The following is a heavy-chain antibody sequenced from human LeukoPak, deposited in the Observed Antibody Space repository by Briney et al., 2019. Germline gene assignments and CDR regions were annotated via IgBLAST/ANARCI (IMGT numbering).Heavy chain of an antibody. CDR1: GGTFSSYT. CDR3: ARESPIYYFDY. V-gene: IGHV1-69*04. CDR2: IIPILGIA. J-gene: IGHJ4*02. D-gene: IGHD3-3*01. Sequence: EASVKVSCKASGGTFSSYTISWVRQAPGQGLEWMGRIIPILGIANYAQKFQGRVTITADKSTSTAYMELSSLRSEDTGVYYCARESPIYYFDYWGQGTLVTVSS.